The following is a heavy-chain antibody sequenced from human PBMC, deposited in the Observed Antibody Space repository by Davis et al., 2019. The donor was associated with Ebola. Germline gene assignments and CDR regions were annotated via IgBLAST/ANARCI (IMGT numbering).Heavy chain of an antibody. D-gene: IGHD4/OR15-4a*01. CDR3: AHRPISEALTY. V-gene: IGHV2-5*02. J-gene: IGHJ4*02. Sequence: SGPTLVKPTQTLTLTCTFSGFSLSTSGVGVCWIRQPPGKALEWLALIYWDDDKRYSPSLKSRHTITKDTSKNQVVLTMTNMDPVDTATYYCAHRPISEALTYWGQGTLVTVSS. CDR1: GFSLSTSGVG. CDR2: IYWDDDK.